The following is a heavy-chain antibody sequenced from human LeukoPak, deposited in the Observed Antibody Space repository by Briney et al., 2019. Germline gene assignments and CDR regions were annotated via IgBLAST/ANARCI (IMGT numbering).Heavy chain of an antibody. CDR1: GGSISSSNW. V-gene: IGHV4-4*02. CDR3: ARDGSGGSQLGAFDI. J-gene: IGHJ3*02. CDR2: IYHSGST. D-gene: IGHD2-15*01. Sequence: SETLSLTCAVSGGSISSSNWWSWVRQPPGKGLEWIGEIYHSGSTNYNPSLKSRVTISVDKSKNQFSLKLSSVTAADTAVYYCARDGSGGSQLGAFDIWGQGTMVTVSS.